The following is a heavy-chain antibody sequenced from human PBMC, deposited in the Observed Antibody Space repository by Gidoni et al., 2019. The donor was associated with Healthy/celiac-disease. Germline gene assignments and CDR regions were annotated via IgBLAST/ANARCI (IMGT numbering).Heavy chain of an antibody. CDR2: IDPSDSYT. Sequence: AVKKPGESLRSSCKGSGYSFTSYWISWVRQIPGKGLEWMGRIDPSDSYTNYSPSFQGHGTISADKSISNAYLQWSSLKAADTAMYYCARHSRISPGPQLRSWGQGTMVTVSS. CDR3: ARHSRISPGPQLRS. V-gene: IGHV5-10-1*01. CDR1: GYSFTSYW. D-gene: IGHD2-2*01. J-gene: IGHJ3*01.